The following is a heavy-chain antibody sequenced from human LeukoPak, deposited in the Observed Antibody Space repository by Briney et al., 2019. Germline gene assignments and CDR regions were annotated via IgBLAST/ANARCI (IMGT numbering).Heavy chain of an antibody. CDR1: GFTFDNAL. D-gene: IGHD3-3*01. Sequence: PGGSLRLSCVASGFTFDNALINWVRQAPGKGVEGVGRIKKKNQGGATESAAPVKGRFTISTDDSSYILYLQMNSLKTEDTAVYFCTTSGNPSLTDIWGQGTMVTVSS. V-gene: IGHV3-15*07. J-gene: IGHJ3*02. CDR3: TTSGNPSLTDI. CDR2: IKKKNQGGAT.